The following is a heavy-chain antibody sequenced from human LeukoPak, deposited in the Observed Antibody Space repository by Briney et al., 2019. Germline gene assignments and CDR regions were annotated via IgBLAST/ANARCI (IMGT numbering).Heavy chain of an antibody. D-gene: IGHD5-24*01. J-gene: IGHJ4*02. V-gene: IGHV3-30*02. CDR3: ARDFDGYPRDFDY. Sequence: GGSLRLSCAASGFTFSSYGMHWVRQAPGKGLEWVAFIRYDGSNKYYADSVKGRFTISRDNSKNTLYLQMNSLRAEDTAVYYCARDFDGYPRDFDYWGQGTLVTVSS. CDR1: GFTFSSYG. CDR2: IRYDGSNK.